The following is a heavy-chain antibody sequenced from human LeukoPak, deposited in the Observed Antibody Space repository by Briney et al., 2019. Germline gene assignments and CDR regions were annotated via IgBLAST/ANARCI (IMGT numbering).Heavy chain of an antibody. CDR2: IWYDGSNK. CDR3: ATGGDGDAFDI. J-gene: IGHJ3*02. V-gene: IGHV3-33*01. D-gene: IGHD2-21*02. Sequence: GGSLRLSCAASGFTFSSYGMHWVRQAPGKGLEWVAVIWYDGSNKYYADSVKGRFTISRDNSKNTLYLQMNSLRAEDTAVYYCATGGDGDAFDIWGQGTMVTVSS. CDR1: GFTFSSYG.